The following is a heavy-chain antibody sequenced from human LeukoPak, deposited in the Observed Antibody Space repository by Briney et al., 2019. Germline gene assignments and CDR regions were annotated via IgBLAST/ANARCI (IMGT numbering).Heavy chain of an antibody. CDR2: ISAYNGNT. V-gene: IGHV1-18*01. CDR3: ASGHSVGATRYTFDY. CDR1: GGTFSSYA. J-gene: IGHJ4*02. D-gene: IGHD1-26*01. Sequence: ASVKVSCKASGGTFSSYANSWVRQAPGQGLEWMGWISAYNGNTNYAQKLQGRVTMTTDTSTSTAYMELRSLRSDDTAVYYCASGHSVGATRYTFDYWGQGTLVTVSS.